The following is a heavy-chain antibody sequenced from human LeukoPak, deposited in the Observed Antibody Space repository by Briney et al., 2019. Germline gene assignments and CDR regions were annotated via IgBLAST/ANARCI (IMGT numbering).Heavy chain of an antibody. CDR3: ARPRTTGLGWAQFDY. Sequence: GGSLRLSCAASGFTFSSFAMTWVRQAPGKGLEWVSGFDGNGPNTYYADSVKGRWTISRDNSRNTLYLEMNSLRPEDTAIYYCARPRTTGLGWAQFDYWGQGSLVTVSS. V-gene: IGHV3-23*01. CDR1: GFTFSSFA. CDR2: FDGNGPNT. D-gene: IGHD2-8*02. J-gene: IGHJ4*02.